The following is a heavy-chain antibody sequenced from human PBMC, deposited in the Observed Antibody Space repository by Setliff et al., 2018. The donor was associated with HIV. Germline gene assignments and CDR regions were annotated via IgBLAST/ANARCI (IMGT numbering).Heavy chain of an antibody. CDR2: INPNSGGT. J-gene: IGHJ4*02. V-gene: IGHV1-2*06. CDR1: GYTFTGYY. CDR3: ARFGRGDGYMGGLDY. D-gene: IGHD5-12*01. Sequence: GASVKVSCKASGYTFTGYYMHWVRQAPGQGLEWMGRINPNSGGTNYAQKFQGRVIMTRDTSISTAYMELSRLRSDDTAVYYCARFGRGDGYMGGLDYWGQGTLVTVSS.